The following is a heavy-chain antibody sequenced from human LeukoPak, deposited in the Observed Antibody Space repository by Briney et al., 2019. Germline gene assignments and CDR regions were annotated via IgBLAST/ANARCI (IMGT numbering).Heavy chain of an antibody. Sequence: AASVKVSCKASGYTFTGYYMHWVRQAPGQGLEWMGWINPNSGGTNYAQKFQGRVTMTRDTSISTAYMELSRLRSDDTAAYYCARALVVTPSEYFDYWGQGTLVTVSS. CDR2: INPNSGGT. J-gene: IGHJ4*02. CDR1: GYTFTGYY. V-gene: IGHV1-2*02. CDR3: ARALVVTPSEYFDY. D-gene: IGHD4-23*01.